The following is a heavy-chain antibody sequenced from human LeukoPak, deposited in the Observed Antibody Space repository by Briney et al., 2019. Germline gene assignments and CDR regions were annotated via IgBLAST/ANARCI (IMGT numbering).Heavy chain of an antibody. V-gene: IGHV4-39*01. Sequence: SETLSLTCTVSGGSISSSSYYWGWIRQPPGKGLEWIGSIYYSRSTYCNPSLKSRVTISVDTSKNQFSLKLSSVTAADTAVYYCARQSNDFWSGYYKYYFDYWGQGTLVTVSS. CDR2: IYYSRST. CDR1: GGSISSSSYY. J-gene: IGHJ4*02. D-gene: IGHD3-3*01. CDR3: ARQSNDFWSGYYKYYFDY.